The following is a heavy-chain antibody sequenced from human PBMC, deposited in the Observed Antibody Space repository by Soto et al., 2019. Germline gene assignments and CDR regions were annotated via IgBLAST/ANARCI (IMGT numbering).Heavy chain of an antibody. CDR2: IIPAFGTT. Sequence: QVQLVQSGAAVSKPGSSVKVSCKASGGTFRIYAIGWVRQAPGQGLEWMGGIIPAFGTTKNARKFQDRVDMTADESTNTVYMELGGLRFDDTAVYYCARVPWQMLYGPIRNGMDVWSQGTTLIVSS. CDR3: ARVPWQMLYGPIRNGMDV. V-gene: IGHV1-69*01. J-gene: IGHJ6*02. CDR1: GGTFRIYA. D-gene: IGHD2-2*02.